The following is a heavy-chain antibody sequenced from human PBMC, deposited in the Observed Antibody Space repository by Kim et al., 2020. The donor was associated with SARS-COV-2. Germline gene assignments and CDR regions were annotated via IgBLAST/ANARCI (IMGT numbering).Heavy chain of an antibody. CDR1: GFTFTNYI. D-gene: IGHD5-12*01. Sequence: GGSLRLSCAASGFTFTNYIMTWVRQAPGKSLEWVSGIGGRGFTTYYADSVKGRFTISRDNSKNTLFLQMNSLRVEDTGVYYCAPRRDGYPEFELGYWGQGTLVTVSS. V-gene: IGHV3-23*01. J-gene: IGHJ4*02. CDR3: APRRDGYPEFELGY. CDR2: IGGRGFTT.